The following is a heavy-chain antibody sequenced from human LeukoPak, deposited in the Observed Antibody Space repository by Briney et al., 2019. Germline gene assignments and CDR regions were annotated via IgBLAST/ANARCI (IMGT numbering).Heavy chain of an antibody. CDR3: ARSIAAAGDFDY. D-gene: IGHD6-13*01. CDR2: IYTSGST. CDR1: GGSISSSSYY. V-gene: IGHV4-61*02. Sequence: PSETLSLTCTVSGGSISSSSYYWSWIRQPAGKGLEWIGRIYTSGSTNSNPSLKSRVTMSVDTSKNQFSLKLSSVTAADTAVYYCARSIAAAGDFDYWGQGTLVTVSS. J-gene: IGHJ4*02.